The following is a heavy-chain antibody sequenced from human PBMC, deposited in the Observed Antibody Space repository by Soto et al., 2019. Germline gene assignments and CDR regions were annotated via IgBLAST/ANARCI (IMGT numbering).Heavy chain of an antibody. J-gene: IGHJ4*02. CDR1: GYAFTTYG. CDR3: ARGRYGNY. Sequence: QVHLVQSGAEVKKPGASVKVSCKGSGYAFTTYGITWVRQAPGQGLEWMGWISAHNGNTNYAQKLQGRVTVTRDTSTSTAYMELRSLRSDDTAVDYCARGRYGNYWGQGARVTVSS. D-gene: IGHD1-1*01. V-gene: IGHV1-18*01. CDR2: ISAHNGNT.